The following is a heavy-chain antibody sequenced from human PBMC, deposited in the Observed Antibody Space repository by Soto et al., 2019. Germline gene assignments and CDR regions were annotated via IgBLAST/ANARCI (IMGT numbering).Heavy chain of an antibody. J-gene: IGHJ4*02. CDR1: GYTFTSYG. D-gene: IGHD3-16*02. Sequence: QVQLVQSGAEVKKPGASVKVSCKASGYTFTSYGISWVRQAPGQGLEWMGWISAYNGNTNYAQKLQGRVTMTTDTSTSTAYMELRSLRSDDTAVYYCARYVERETYDYVWGSYRLPPDYWGQGTLVTVSS. CDR3: ARYVERETYDYVWGSYRLPPDY. V-gene: IGHV1-18*01. CDR2: ISAYNGNT.